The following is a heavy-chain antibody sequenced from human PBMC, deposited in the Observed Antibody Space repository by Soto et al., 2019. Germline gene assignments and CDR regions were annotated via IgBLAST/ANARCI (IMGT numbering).Heavy chain of an antibody. V-gene: IGHV4-30-4*01. D-gene: IGHD3-3*01. CDR2: IYYSGST. J-gene: IGHJ5*02. CDR1: GGSISSGDYY. Sequence: SKTLSLTCTVSGGSISSGDYYWSWIRQPPGKGLEWIGYIYYSGSTYYNPSLKSRVTISVDTSKNQFSLKLSSVTAADTAVYYCARVNRFLEWLRPNWFDPWGQGTLVTVSS. CDR3: ARVNRFLEWLRPNWFDP.